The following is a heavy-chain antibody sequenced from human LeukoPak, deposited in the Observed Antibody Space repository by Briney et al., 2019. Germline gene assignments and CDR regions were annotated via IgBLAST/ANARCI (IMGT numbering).Heavy chain of an antibody. D-gene: IGHD3-3*01. Sequence: GASVKVSCKVSGYTFTDYYVHWVQQAPGKGLEWMGLVDPEDGETIYAEKFQGRVTITADTSTDTAYMELSSLRSEDTAVYYCATDKDFWSGLKAYWGQGTLVTVSS. V-gene: IGHV1-69-2*01. CDR1: GYTFTDYY. CDR2: VDPEDGET. J-gene: IGHJ4*02. CDR3: ATDKDFWSGLKAY.